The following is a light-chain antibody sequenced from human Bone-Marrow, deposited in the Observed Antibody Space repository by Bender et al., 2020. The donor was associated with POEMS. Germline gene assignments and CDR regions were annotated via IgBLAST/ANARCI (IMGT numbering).Light chain of an antibody. Sequence: QSALTQPASVSGSPGQSITISCTGTSSDVGAYNYVSWYQQHPGKAPRFLIYDVSTRPSGVSTRFSGSKSGNTAFLTISGLQSEDEADYYCAVWDDSLNGWVFGGGTKLTVL. J-gene: IGLJ3*02. CDR3: AVWDDSLNGWV. CDR2: DVS. CDR1: SSDVGAYNY. V-gene: IGLV2-14*01.